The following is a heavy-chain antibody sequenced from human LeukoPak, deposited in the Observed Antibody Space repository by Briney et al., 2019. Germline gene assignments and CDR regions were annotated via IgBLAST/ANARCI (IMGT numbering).Heavy chain of an antibody. J-gene: IGHJ5*02. CDR1: GGSFSGYY. D-gene: IGHD2-2*01. V-gene: IGHV4-34*01. CDR2: INHSGST. Sequence: SETLSLTCAVYGGSFSGYYWSWIRQPPGKGLEWIGEINHSGSTNYNPSLKSRFTISVDTSKNQFPLKLSSVTAADTAVYYCARGTKVVPAYNWFDPWGQGTLVTVSS. CDR3: ARGTKVVPAYNWFDP.